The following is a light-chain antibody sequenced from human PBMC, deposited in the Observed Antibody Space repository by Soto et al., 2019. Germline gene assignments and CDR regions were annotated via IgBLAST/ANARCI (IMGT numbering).Light chain of an antibody. CDR2: GAT. CDR3: QQSYNFLFT. V-gene: IGKV1-39*01. CDR1: QSISRY. J-gene: IGKJ3*01. Sequence: DIQMTQSPSSLSASVGDTVTITCRASQSISRYLNWYQQKPGKAPNLLIYGATSLQSGVPSRFSGSGSATDFTLTISSLQPEDFATYFCQQSYNFLFTFGPGTQVDI.